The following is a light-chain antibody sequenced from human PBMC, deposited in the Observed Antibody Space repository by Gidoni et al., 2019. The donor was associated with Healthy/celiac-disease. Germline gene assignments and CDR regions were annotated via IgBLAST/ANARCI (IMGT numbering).Light chain of an antibody. Sequence: QSVLTHPPSVSGAPGQRVTISCTGSSSNIGAGYDVHWYQQLPGTAPKLLIYGTSNRPSGVPDRFSGSKSGTSASLAITGLQAEDEADYYCQSYDSSLSGLVFGGGTKLTVL. V-gene: IGLV1-40*01. J-gene: IGLJ2*01. CDR1: SSNIGAGYD. CDR2: GTS. CDR3: QSYDSSLSGLV.